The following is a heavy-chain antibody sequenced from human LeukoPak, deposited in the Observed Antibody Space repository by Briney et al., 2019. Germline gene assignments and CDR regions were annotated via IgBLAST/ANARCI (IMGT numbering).Heavy chain of an antibody. CDR2: IYYSGST. J-gene: IGHJ4*02. V-gene: IGHV4-30-4*08. CDR3: AREVRTTNYGGHVDY. CDR1: GGSISSGDYY. Sequence: SETLSLTCTVSGGSISSGDYYWSWIRQPPGKGLEWIGYIYYSGSTYYNPSLKSRVTISVDTSKNQFSLKRSSVTAADTAVYYCAREVRTTNYGGHVDYWGQGTLVTVSS. D-gene: IGHD4-23*01.